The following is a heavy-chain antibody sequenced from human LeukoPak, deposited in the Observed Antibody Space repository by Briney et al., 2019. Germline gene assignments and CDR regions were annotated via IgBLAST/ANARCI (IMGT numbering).Heavy chain of an antibody. CDR1: GFSFNTYG. CDR2: IWSDGNNK. D-gene: IGHD3-16*01. V-gene: IGHV3-33*01. Sequence: GGSLRLSCGASGFSFNTYGMHWVRQAPGKGLERVAVIWSDGNNKYYAESVVGRFTISRDNSKNTLSLQMDSLRGEDTAVYYCAREKRSGNGGSMATFDLSGQGTLVTVSS. CDR3: AREKRSGNGGSMATFDL. J-gene: IGHJ3*01.